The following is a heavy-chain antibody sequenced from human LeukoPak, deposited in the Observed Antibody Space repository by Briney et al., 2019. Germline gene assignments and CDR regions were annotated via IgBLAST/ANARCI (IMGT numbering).Heavy chain of an antibody. D-gene: IGHD6-6*01. J-gene: IGHJ4*02. V-gene: IGHV4-59*11. CDR1: GGSISSQY. CDR3: ARAYSSSSGRPFDY. Sequence: KPSETLSLTCSVSGGSISSQYWSWIRQPPGKELEWIGYIYYTGTTNYKPSLKSRVTISVDTSKNQFSLNLTSVTAADTAVYYCARAYSSSSGRPFDYWGQGTLVTVSS. CDR2: IYYTGTT.